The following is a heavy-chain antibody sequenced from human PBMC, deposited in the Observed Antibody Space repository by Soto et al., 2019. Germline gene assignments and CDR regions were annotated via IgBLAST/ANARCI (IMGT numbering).Heavy chain of an antibody. CDR2: IYYSGST. J-gene: IGHJ6*02. CDR1: GGSISSGDYY. CDR3: ARDFNRYYGMDV. V-gene: IGHV4-30-4*01. Sequence: SETLSLTCTVSGGSISSGDYYWSWIRQPPGKGLEWIGYIYYSGSTYYNPSLKSRVTISVDTSKNQFSLKLSSVTAADTAVYYCARDFNRYYGMDVWGQGTTVTVSS.